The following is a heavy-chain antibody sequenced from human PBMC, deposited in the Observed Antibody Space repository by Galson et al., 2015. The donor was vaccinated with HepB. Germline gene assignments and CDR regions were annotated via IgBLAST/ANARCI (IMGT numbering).Heavy chain of an antibody. CDR1: GFNFSGSA. CDR2: IRSKANSYAT. V-gene: IGHV3-73*01. D-gene: IGHD6-25*01. Sequence: SLRLSCAASGFNFSGSAMHWVRQASGKGLEWVGRIRSKANSYATVYTASVKGRFTISRDDSKNTVYLQMNSLKTEDTAVYYCTRPMSSSGEPYWGQGTLVTVSS. J-gene: IGHJ4*02. CDR3: TRPMSSSGEPY.